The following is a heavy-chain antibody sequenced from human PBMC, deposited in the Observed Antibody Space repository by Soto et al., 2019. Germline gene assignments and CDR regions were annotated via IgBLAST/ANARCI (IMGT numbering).Heavy chain of an antibody. CDR2: ISWNSGSI. CDR1: GFTCSSYG. J-gene: IGHJ3*02. V-gene: IGHV3-9*01. CDR3: AKAATYYDILTGHDLDAFDI. D-gene: IGHD3-9*01. Sequence: GGSLRLSCAAAGFTCSSYGMHWVRQAQGKGLEWVSGISWNSGSIGYADSVKGRFTISRDNAKNSLYLQMNSLRAEDTALYYCAKAATYYDILTGHDLDAFDIWGQGTMVTVSS.